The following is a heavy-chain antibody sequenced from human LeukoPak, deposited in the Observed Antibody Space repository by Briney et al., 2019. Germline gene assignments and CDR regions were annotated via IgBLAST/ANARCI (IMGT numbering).Heavy chain of an antibody. CDR3: ARGPYSYDSSGAFDI. D-gene: IGHD3-22*01. V-gene: IGHV4-61*02. CDR1: GGSISSGDYY. CDR2: ISSSGST. J-gene: IGHJ3*02. Sequence: SETLSLICTVSGGSISSGDYYWSWIRQPDGKGLEWIGRISSSGSTNYNPSLKSRVTISVDTSKNQFSLKLSSVTAADTAVYFCARGPYSYDSSGAFDIWGQGTMVTVSS.